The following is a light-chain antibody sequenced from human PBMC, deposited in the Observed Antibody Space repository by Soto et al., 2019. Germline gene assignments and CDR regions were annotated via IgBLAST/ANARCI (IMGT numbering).Light chain of an antibody. J-gene: IGKJ4*02. Sequence: EIVLTQSPATLSLSPGERATLSCRASQSVSSYLIWYQQKPGQAPRRLIYDASNRAAGIPARFSGGGSGTDFTLTISSLEPEDFAVYYCQQRSSWPLTFGGGTRVEIK. CDR1: QSVSSY. CDR3: QQRSSWPLT. CDR2: DAS. V-gene: IGKV3-11*01.